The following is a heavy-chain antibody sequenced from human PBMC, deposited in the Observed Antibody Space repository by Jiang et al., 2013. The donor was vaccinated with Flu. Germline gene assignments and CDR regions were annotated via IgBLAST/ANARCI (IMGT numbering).Heavy chain of an antibody. V-gene: IGHV1-18*01. D-gene: IGHD6-13*01. J-gene: IGHJ4*02. Sequence: SVKVSCKASGYTFTSYGISWVRQAPGQGLEWMGWISAYNGNTNYAQKLQGRVTMTTDTSTSTAYMELRSLRSDDTAVYYCARATPVAAAGFLYYFDYWGQGTLVTVSS. CDR2: ISAYNGNT. CDR3: ARATPVAAAGFLYYFDY. CDR1: GYTFTSYG.